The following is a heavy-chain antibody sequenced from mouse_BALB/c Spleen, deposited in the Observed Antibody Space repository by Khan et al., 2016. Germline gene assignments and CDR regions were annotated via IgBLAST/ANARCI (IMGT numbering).Heavy chain of an antibody. J-gene: IGHJ3*01. CDR3: ARGSFAY. V-gene: IGHV14-3*02. CDR1: GFNIKDTY. CDR2: IDPANGNT. Sequence: VQLQQSGAELVKPGASVKLSCTASGFNIKDTYIHWVKQRPEQGLEWIGRIDPANGNTKYDPKFQGKATITADTSSNTAYLQLSSLTSEDTAVYYCARGSFAYWGQGTLVTVSA.